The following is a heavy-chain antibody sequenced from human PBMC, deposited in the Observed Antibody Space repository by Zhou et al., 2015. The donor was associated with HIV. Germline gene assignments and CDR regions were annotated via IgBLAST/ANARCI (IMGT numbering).Heavy chain of an antibody. Sequence: QVQLVQSGAEVKKAGSSVKVSCKASGGTFSNYGISWVRQAPGQGLEWMGVIIPIFGTTTYAQKFQGRVTITADKFTYTAYMELSSLSSEDTAVIYCARCSWNYQRQLYALDVWGQGTTVTVSS. J-gene: IGHJ6*02. V-gene: IGHV1-69*06. CDR2: IIPIFGTT. CDR3: ARCSWNYQRQLYALDV. CDR1: GGTFSNYG. D-gene: IGHD1-7*01.